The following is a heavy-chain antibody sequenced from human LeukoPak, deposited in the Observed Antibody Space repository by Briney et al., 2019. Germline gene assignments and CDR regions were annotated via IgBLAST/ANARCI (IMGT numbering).Heavy chain of an antibody. Sequence: GGSLRLSCAASGFTFSSYSMNWVRQAPGKGLEWASSISSSSSYIYYADSVKARFTISRDNSQNTVSLQLNNLRIEDTALYYCAKTSLSDPSGHYYYMDVWGKGTTVTVSS. CDR2: ISSSSSYI. V-gene: IGHV3-21*01. D-gene: IGHD3-3*01. CDR1: GFTFSSYS. J-gene: IGHJ6*03. CDR3: AKTSLSDPSGHYYYMDV.